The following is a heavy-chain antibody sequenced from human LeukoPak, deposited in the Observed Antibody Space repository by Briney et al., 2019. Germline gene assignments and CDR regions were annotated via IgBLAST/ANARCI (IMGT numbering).Heavy chain of an antibody. CDR3: AKSPAIVVVPAAEVY. J-gene: IGHJ4*02. D-gene: IGHD2-2*01. V-gene: IGHV3-23*01. Sequence: GGSLRLSCAASGFTFSSYAMRWVRQAPGKGLEWVSAISGSGGSTYYADSVKGRFTISRDNSKNTLYLQMNSLRAEDTAVYYCAKSPAIVVVPAAEVYWGQGTLVTVSS. CDR1: GFTFSSYA. CDR2: ISGSGGST.